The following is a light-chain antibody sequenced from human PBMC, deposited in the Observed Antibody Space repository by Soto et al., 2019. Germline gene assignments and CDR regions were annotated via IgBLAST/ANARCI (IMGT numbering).Light chain of an antibody. CDR3: QQSGSSPALT. Sequence: EIVLTQSPGTLSLSPGEGATLSCRASQSVSSNYLAWYQHKPGQAPRLLIYGASSRATGIPDRFSGSGSGTDFTLTISRLEPEDFAVYHCQQSGSSPALTFGGGTKVDIK. V-gene: IGKV3-20*01. CDR1: QSVSSNY. CDR2: GAS. J-gene: IGKJ4*01.